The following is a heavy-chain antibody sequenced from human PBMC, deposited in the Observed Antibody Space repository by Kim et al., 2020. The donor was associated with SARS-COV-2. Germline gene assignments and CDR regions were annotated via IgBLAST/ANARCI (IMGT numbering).Heavy chain of an antibody. D-gene: IGHD3-3*01. V-gene: IGHV3-33*01. CDR3: AHLSDFWSGSTDY. CDR1: GFTFSSYA. CDR2: IWYDGSNK. Sequence: GGSLRLSCAASGFTFSSYAMHWVRQAPGKGLEWVAVIWYDGSNKYYADSVKGRFTISRDNSKNTLYLQMNSLRAEDTAVYYCAHLSDFWSGSTDYWGQGTLVTVSS. J-gene: IGHJ4*02.